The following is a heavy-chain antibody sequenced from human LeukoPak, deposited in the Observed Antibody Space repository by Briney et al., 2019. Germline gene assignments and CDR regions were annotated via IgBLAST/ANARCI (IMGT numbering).Heavy chain of an antibody. CDR2: IHYSGST. CDR1: GGSINNYY. D-gene: IGHD3-10*01. Sequence: SETLSLTCTVSGGSINNYYWSWIRQPPGKGLEWIGYIHYSGSTNYNPSLKSRVTVSVDTSKNQFSLKLSSVTAADTAVYYCARDYGAGNSQIFDYRGQGTLVTVSS. J-gene: IGHJ4*02. V-gene: IGHV4-59*01. CDR3: ARDYGAGNSQIFDY.